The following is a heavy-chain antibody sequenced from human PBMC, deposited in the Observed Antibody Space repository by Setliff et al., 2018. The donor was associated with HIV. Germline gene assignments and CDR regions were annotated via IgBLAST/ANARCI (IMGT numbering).Heavy chain of an antibody. CDR2: MYSDAKT. J-gene: IGHJ4*02. D-gene: IGHD3-10*01. CDR3: ARTSFHGSGNYGGFYFES. Sequence: GGSLRLSCAASGFPVSNNYVTWVRQAPGKGLEWVSIMYSDAKTYYSDSVKGRFIISRDNSRNTLYLQMNNTRVEDTAVYYCARTSFHGSGNYGGFYFESWGQGTLVTVSS. V-gene: IGHV3-53*01. CDR1: GFPVSNNY.